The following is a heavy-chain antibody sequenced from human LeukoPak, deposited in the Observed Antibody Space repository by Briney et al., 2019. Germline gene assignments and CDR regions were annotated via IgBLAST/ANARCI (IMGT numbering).Heavy chain of an antibody. D-gene: IGHD5-12*01. Sequence: SETLSLTCSVSGGSISSGDYYWSWIRQPPGKGLEWIGYIYYSGSTYYNSSLKSRVTISVDTSKNQFSLKLSSVTAADTAVYYCARLSEDSGYDTATFDYWGQGTLVTVSS. CDR2: IYYSGST. CDR1: GGSISSGDYY. CDR3: ARLSEDSGYDTATFDY. V-gene: IGHV4-30-4*01. J-gene: IGHJ4*02.